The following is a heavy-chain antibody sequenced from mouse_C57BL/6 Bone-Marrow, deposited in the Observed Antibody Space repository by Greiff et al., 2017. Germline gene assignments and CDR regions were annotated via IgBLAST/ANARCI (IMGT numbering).Heavy chain of an antibody. D-gene: IGHD2-12*01. Sequence: QVQLQQSGPELVKPGASVKISCKASGYSFTSYYIHWVKQRPGQGLEWIGWIYPGSGNTKYNEKFKGKATLTEDTASSTAYMQLSRLTSEDSAVYCCASPSYYSNCYFDVWGTGTTVTVSS. CDR1: GYSFTSYY. J-gene: IGHJ1*03. CDR3: ASPSYYSNCYFDV. CDR2: IYPGSGNT. V-gene: IGHV1-66*01.